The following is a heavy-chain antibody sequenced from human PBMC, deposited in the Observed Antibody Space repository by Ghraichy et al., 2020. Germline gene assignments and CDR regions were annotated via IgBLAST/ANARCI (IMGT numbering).Heavy chain of an antibody. Sequence: GGSLRLSCASSGFTFSNYAMSWVRQAPGKGLEWVSSISATGANTYDADSVKGRFTISRDNSKNTLYLQMNSLRTEDTAVYYSAKAGSNYFDYWGQGTLVTVST. CDR2: ISATGANT. V-gene: IGHV3-23*01. CDR1: GFTFSNYA. CDR3: AKAGSNYFDY. J-gene: IGHJ4*02.